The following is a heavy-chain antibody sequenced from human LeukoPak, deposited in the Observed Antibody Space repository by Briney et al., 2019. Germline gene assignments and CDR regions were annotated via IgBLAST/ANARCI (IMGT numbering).Heavy chain of an antibody. CDR3: ARDTGYLGSNYGMDV. V-gene: IGHV4-59*01. D-gene: IGHD3-22*01. CDR1: GGSISSYY. Sequence: SETLSLTCTVSGGSISSYYWSWIRQPPGKGLEWIGYIFYSGSTNCNPSLKSRVTISVDTSKNQFSLNLGSVTAADTAIYYCARDTGYLGSNYGMDVWGQGTTVTVSS. CDR2: IFYSGST. J-gene: IGHJ6*02.